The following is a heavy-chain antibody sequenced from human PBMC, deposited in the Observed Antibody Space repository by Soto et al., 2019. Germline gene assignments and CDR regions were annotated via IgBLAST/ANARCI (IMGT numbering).Heavy chain of an antibody. CDR1: GFTFDDYA. D-gene: IGHD5-18*01. Sequence: PGGSLRLSCAASGFTFDDYAMHWVRQAPGKGLEWVSVISWHSGNIAYADAVKGRFTISRDNAKNSLYLQMNSLRVDDTAVYYCVKEGDKAAILQYFDHWGQGPLVTVYS. V-gene: IGHV3-9*01. CDR2: ISWHSGNI. J-gene: IGHJ4*02. CDR3: VKEGDKAAILQYFDH.